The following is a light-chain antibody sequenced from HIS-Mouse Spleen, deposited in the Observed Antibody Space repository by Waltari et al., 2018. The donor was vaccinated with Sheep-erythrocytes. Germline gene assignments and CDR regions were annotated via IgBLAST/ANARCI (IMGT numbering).Light chain of an antibody. J-gene: IGLJ3*02. V-gene: IGLV1-51*01. CDR1: SSNIGTNS. CDR2: DNN. CDR3: GTWDSSLSAGV. Sequence: QSVLTQPPSVSAAPGQKVTISCPGSSSNIGTNSVSWYQQLPGTAPKLLIYDNNKRPSGIPDRFSGSKSGTSATLGITGLQTGDEADYYCGTWDSSLSAGVFGGGTKLTVL.